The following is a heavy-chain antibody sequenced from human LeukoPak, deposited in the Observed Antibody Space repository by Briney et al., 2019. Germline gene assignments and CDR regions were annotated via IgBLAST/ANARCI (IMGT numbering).Heavy chain of an antibody. CDR3: AREAPLFDY. V-gene: IGHV3-30-3*01. Sequence: QPGRSLRLSCAASGFTFNIYAMHWVRQAPGKGLEWVAVISYDGSKTYYADSVKGRFTISRDSSKNTLCLQMNSLRGEDTAVYFCAREAPLFDYWGQGTLVTVSS. J-gene: IGHJ4*02. CDR2: ISYDGSKT. CDR1: GFTFNIYA.